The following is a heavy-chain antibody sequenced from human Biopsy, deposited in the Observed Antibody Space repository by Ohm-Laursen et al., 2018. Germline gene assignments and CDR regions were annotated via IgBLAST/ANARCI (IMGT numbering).Heavy chain of an antibody. Sequence: SLRLSCAASGFTFDDHVMHWVRQAPGKGLEWVSVISWDGGSEGYADSVKGRFTISRDNPKNSLYLQMNSLRADDSAVYFCAREQPALSGGGSWFDSWGQGTLVIVSS. CDR1: GFTFDDHV. V-gene: IGHV3-9*01. CDR3: AREQPALSGGGSWFDS. CDR2: ISWDGGSE. D-gene: IGHD6-19*01. J-gene: IGHJ5*01.